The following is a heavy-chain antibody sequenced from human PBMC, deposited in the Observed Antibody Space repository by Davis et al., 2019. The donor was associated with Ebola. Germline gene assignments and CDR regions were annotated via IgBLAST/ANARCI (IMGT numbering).Heavy chain of an antibody. CDR3: ARVGYCSSTSCYVLGHYYYGMDV. CDR1: GFTFSGSA. Sequence: HTGGSLRLSCAASGFTFSGSAMHWVRQAPGKGLVWVSRINSDGSSTSYADSVKGRFTISRDNAKNTLYLQMNSLRAEDTAVYYCARVGYCSSTSCYVLGHYYYGMDVWGQGTTVTVSS. CDR2: INSDGSST. V-gene: IGHV3-74*01. J-gene: IGHJ6*02. D-gene: IGHD2-2*01.